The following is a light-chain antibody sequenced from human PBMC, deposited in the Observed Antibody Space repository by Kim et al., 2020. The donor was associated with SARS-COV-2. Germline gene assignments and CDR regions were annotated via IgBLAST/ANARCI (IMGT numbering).Light chain of an antibody. J-gene: IGKJ5*01. CDR1: QVVGNK. CDR2: GVS. CDR3: QHLNDYPIT. V-gene: IGKV1-6*01. Sequence: SLSASVGYRVTITCRASQVVGNKIAWYQVKPGQAPKLLINGVSGFQTSRFSGSGSGTYFALTISNLRPDDAGTYYCQHLNDYPITFGQGTRLEIK.